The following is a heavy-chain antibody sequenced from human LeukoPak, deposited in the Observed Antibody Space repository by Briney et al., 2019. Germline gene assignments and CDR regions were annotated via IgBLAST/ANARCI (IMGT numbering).Heavy chain of an antibody. CDR1: GGSFSGYY. CDR3: ARVSDMEVIGYFDY. CDR2: INYSGST. D-gene: IGHD2/OR15-2a*01. V-gene: IGHV4-34*01. Sequence: PSETLSLTCAVYGGSFSGYYWSWIRQPPGKGLEWIGEINYSGSTNYNPSLKSRVTISVDTSKNQFSLKLSSVTAADTAVYYCARVSDMEVIGYFDYWGKGTLVTVS. J-gene: IGHJ4*02.